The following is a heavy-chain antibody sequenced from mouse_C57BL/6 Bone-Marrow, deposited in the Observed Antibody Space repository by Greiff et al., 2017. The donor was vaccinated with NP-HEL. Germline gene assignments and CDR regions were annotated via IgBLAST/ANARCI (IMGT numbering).Heavy chain of an antibody. CDR3: ARGVTVGDWYFDV. CDR2: IDPSDSET. V-gene: IGHV1-52*01. Sequence: QVQLKQPGAELVRPGSSVKLSCKASGYTFTSYWMHWVKQRPIQGLEWIGNIDPSDSETHYNQKFKDKATLTVDKSSSTAYMQLSSLTSEDSAVWYCARGVTVGDWYFDVWGTGTTVTVST. CDR1: GYTFTSYW. J-gene: IGHJ1*03. D-gene: IGHD2-2*01.